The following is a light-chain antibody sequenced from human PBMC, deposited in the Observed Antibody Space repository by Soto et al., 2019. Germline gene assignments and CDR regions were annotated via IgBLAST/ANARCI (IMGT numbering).Light chain of an antibody. Sequence: EIVLTQSPGTLLLSPGERATLSCRASRSVSSSSLAWYQQKPGQAPRLLIYGASSRATGIPDRFSGSGSGTDFTLTISRLEPEDFAVYYCQQYGSSPPVTFGQGTRLEIK. CDR1: RSVSSSS. CDR3: QQYGSSPPVT. V-gene: IGKV3-20*01. J-gene: IGKJ5*01. CDR2: GAS.